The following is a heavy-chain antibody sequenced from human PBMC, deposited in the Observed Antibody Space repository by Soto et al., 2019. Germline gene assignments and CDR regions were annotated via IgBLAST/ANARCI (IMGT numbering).Heavy chain of an antibody. J-gene: IGHJ4*02. Sequence: VQLLESGGGLVQPGGSLRLSCAASGFTFSSYAMSWVRQAPGKGLEWVSAISGSGGSTYYADSVKGRFTISRDNSKNTLYLQMNSLRAEDTAVYYCAKKARIWFGELLFPFDYWGQGTLVTVSS. CDR1: GFTFSSYA. V-gene: IGHV3-23*01. CDR2: ISGSGGST. D-gene: IGHD3-10*01. CDR3: AKKARIWFGELLFPFDY.